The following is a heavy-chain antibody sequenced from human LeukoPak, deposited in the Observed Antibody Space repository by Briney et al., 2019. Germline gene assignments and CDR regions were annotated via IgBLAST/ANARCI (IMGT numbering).Heavy chain of an antibody. CDR1: GFTFDDYA. V-gene: IGHV3-9*01. D-gene: IGHD1-14*01. CDR2: ISWNSRSI. CDR3: AKDMRRAQYPELAY. Sequence: PGRSLRLSCAASGFTFDDYAMHWVRQAPGAGLEWVSGISWNSRSIGYADSVKGRFITSRDNAKNSLYLQMNSLRVEDTALYYCAKDMRRAQYPELAYWGQGTLVTVSS. J-gene: IGHJ4*02.